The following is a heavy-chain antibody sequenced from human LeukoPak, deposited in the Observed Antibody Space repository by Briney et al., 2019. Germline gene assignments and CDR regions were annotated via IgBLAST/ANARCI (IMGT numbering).Heavy chain of an antibody. D-gene: IGHD3-10*01. CDR3: ARHVISFGESYSQYSFDY. J-gene: IGHJ4*02. CDR1: GGSINGFY. Sequence: SETLSLTRTVSGGSINGFYWSWIRQPPGRRLEWLGYISYSGSTYYRPSLKSRLTMSLDTSQNQFSLRLNSVTAADTAIYYCARHVISFGESYSQYSFDYWGQGSLVTVSS. CDR2: ISYSGST. V-gene: IGHV4-59*08.